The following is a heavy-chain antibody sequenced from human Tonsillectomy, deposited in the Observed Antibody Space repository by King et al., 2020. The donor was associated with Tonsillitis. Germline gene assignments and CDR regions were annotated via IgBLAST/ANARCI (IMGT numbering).Heavy chain of an antibody. CDR2: ISSYNGNI. D-gene: IGHD2-2*01. J-gene: IGHJ6*02. CDR3: ARDPAFNEVVPTADGLDD. CDR1: GYTFTSHG. Sequence: QLVQSGAEVKKPGASVKVSCKDSGYTFTSHGISWVRQAPGQGLERMGWISSYNGNINYAQKLQGRVTMTTDTSTSTAYMELRSLRSDDTAVYYCARDPAFNEVVPTADGLDDWGQGTTVTVSS. V-gene: IGHV1-18*04.